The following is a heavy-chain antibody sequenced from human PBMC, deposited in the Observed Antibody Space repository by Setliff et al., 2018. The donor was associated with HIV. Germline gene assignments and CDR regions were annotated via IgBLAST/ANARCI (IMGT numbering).Heavy chain of an antibody. CDR3: AGQWGPYYMDV. D-gene: IGHD3-16*01. V-gene: IGHV3-21*01. Sequence: GGSLRLSCAASGFTFSTYTMNWVRQAPGKGLEWLSCISSSSSFIYYADSVKCRFTISREDAKNSLFLQMNSLRAEDTAVYYCAGQWGPYYMDVWGKGTTVTVSS. CDR1: GFTFSTYT. CDR2: ISSSSSFI. J-gene: IGHJ6*03.